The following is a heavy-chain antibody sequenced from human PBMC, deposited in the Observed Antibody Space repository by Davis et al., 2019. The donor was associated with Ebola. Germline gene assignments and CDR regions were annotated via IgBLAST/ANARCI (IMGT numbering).Heavy chain of an antibody. Sequence: MPSETLSLTCAVYGGSISSGGYYWSWIRQHPGKGLEWIGYIYYSGSTYYNPSLKSRVTISVDTSKNHFSLKLRFMTAADTAIYYCARETTVTIDYWGQGALVTVSS. J-gene: IGHJ4*02. CDR2: IYYSGST. CDR3: ARETTVTIDY. CDR1: GGSISSGGYY. V-gene: IGHV4-31*11. D-gene: IGHD4-17*01.